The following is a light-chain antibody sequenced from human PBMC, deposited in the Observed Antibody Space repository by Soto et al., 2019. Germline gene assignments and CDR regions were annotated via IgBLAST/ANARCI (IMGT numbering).Light chain of an antibody. CDR3: QQYNDWPWT. J-gene: IGKJ1*01. CDR1: QSVSSN. V-gene: IGKV3-15*01. CDR2: GAS. Sequence: EIVISQSPSTLSVSPGERATLSCWASQSVSSNLAWYQQKPGQAPRLLIYGASTRATGIPARFSGSGSGTEFTLTISSLQSEDFAVYYCQQYNDWPWTFGQGTKV.